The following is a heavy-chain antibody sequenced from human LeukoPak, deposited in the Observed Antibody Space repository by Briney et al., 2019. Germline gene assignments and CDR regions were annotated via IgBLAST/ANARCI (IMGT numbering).Heavy chain of an antibody. CDR2: IKQDESEI. V-gene: IGHV3-7*01. D-gene: IGHD1-26*01. CDR1: GFTFSSYW. Sequence: GGSLRLSCAASGFTFSSYWMSWVRQAPGKGLEWVANIKQDESEIYYVDSVKGRFAISRDNPKNSLYLQMNSLRVEDTAVYYYARDETVGATKFDYWGQGTLVTVSS. J-gene: IGHJ4*02. CDR3: ARDETVGATKFDY.